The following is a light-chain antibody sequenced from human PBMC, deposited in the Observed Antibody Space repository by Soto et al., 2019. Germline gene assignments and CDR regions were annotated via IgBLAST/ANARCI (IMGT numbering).Light chain of an antibody. J-gene: IGKJ4*01. CDR1: QSVSSSY. V-gene: IGKV3-20*01. Sequence: EVVMRQSPATLSVSPVEGPTLSCRSSQSVSSSYLAWYQQKPGQAHRLLIYGASSRATGIPDRFSGSGSGTDFTLTISRLEPEEFAVYYCQQYGSSPQTVGRGIKVGIK. CDR3: QQYGSSPQT. CDR2: GAS.